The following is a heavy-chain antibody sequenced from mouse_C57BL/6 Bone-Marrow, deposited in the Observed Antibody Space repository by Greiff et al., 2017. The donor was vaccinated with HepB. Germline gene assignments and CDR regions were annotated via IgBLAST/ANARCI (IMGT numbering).Heavy chain of an antibody. CDR3: ARWYYSNYEGDY. V-gene: IGHV1-80*01. CDR1: GYAFSSYW. D-gene: IGHD2-5*01. Sequence: QVQLQQSGAELVKPGASVKISCKASGYAFSSYWMNWVKQRPGKGLEWIGQIYPGDGDTNYNGKFKGKATLTADKSSSTAYMQLSSLTSEDSAVYFCARWYYSNYEGDYWGQGTTLTVSS. J-gene: IGHJ2*01. CDR2: IYPGDGDT.